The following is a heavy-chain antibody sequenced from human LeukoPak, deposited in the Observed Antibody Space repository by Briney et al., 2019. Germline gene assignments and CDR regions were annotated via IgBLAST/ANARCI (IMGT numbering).Heavy chain of an antibody. V-gene: IGHV3-21*01. CDR3: ATFPSVWTR. D-gene: IGHD3-16*01. CDR1: GFTFGSYT. CDR2: ISSSGTYI. Sequence: GGSLRLSCAASGFTFGSYTMNWVRQAPGKGLEWVSSISSSGTYIYYADSVKGRFTISRDNAKDSLYLQMNSLKTDDTAVYFCATFPSVWTRWGQGTLVTVSS. J-gene: IGHJ4*02.